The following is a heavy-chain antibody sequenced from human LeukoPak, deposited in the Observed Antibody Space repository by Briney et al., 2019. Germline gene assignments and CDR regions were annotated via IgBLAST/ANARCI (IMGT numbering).Heavy chain of an antibody. CDR3: AKAGPGTMTFDAFDI. CDR1: GFTFRSNW. D-gene: IGHD3-22*01. Sequence: GGSLRLSCVASGFTFRSNWMDWVRQAPGKGLEWVSTISASGERTYHADSVRGRFTISRDNSKNTLHLQMNSLRADDTAVYYCAKAGPGTMTFDAFDIWGQGTVVTVSS. CDR2: ISASGERT. J-gene: IGHJ3*02. V-gene: IGHV3-23*01.